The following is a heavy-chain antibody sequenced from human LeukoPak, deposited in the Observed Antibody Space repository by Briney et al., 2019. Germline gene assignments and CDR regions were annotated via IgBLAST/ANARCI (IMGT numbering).Heavy chain of an antibody. D-gene: IGHD6-19*01. J-gene: IGHJ2*01. V-gene: IGHV4-4*07. CDR3: ARDRKALAVAGRWYFDL. CDR1: GGSISSYY. Sequence: AETLSLTCTVSGGSISSYYWSWIRQPAGKGLEWIGRIYTSGSTNYNPSLKSRVTISVDTSKNQFSLKLSSVTAADTAVYYCARDRKALAVAGRWYFDLWGRGTLVTVSS. CDR2: IYTSGST.